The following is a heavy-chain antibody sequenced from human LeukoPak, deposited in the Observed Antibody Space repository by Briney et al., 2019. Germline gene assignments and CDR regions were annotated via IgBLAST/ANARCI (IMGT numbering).Heavy chain of an antibody. CDR1: GFSLSTSGVG. CDR2: IYWNDDK. J-gene: IGHJ4*02. Sequence: SGPTLVNPTQTLTLTCTFSGFSLSTSGVGVGWIRQPPGKALEWRALIYWNDDKRYSPSLKSRLTITKDTSKNQVVLTMTNMDPVDTATYYCAHSSGYYDSSGYYYRPFGYWGQGTLVTVSS. V-gene: IGHV2-5*01. CDR3: AHSSGYYDSSGYYYRPFGY. D-gene: IGHD3-22*01.